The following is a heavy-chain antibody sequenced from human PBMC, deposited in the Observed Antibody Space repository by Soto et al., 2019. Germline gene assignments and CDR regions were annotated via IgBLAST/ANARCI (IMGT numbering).Heavy chain of an antibody. CDR2: IYHSGSP. CDR3: ASCLKRNYDFLTGENIDYYYYMDV. Sequence: SETLSLTCAVSSGSISSSNWWSWVRQPPGKGLEWIGEIYHSGSPNYNPSLKNRVTISVDKSKNQFSLKLSSVTAADTAVYYCASCLKRNYDFLTGENIDYYYYMDVWGNGTTVTVSS. J-gene: IGHJ6*03. CDR1: SGSISSSNW. V-gene: IGHV4-4*02. D-gene: IGHD3-9*01.